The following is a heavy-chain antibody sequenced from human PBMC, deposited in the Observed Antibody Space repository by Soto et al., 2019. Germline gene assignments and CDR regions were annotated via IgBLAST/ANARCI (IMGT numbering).Heavy chain of an antibody. CDR3: AKDFGADCISTSCYLNWFDP. Sequence: EVQLLESGGGLVQPGGSLRLSCAASGFTFSSYAMSWVRQAPGKGLEWVSAISGSGGSTYYADSVKGRFTISRDNSKNTLYLQMNSLRAEDTAVYYGAKDFGADCISTSCYLNWFDPWGQGTLVTVSS. J-gene: IGHJ5*02. D-gene: IGHD2-2*01. V-gene: IGHV3-23*01. CDR1: GFTFSSYA. CDR2: ISGSGGST.